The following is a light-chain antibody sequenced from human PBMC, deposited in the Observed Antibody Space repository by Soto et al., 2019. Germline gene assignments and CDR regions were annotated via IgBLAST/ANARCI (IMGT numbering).Light chain of an antibody. CDR2: AAS. J-gene: IGKJ4*01. V-gene: IGKV1-9*01. CDR1: QGISSY. CDR3: QQINSYGLT. Sequence: DIQLTQSPSFLSASVGDRVTITCRASQGISSYLAWYQQKPGKAPKLLIYAASTLQSGVPSRFSGSGSGTEFTLTISSLQPEDFATYYCQQINSYGLTFGGGTKVDIK.